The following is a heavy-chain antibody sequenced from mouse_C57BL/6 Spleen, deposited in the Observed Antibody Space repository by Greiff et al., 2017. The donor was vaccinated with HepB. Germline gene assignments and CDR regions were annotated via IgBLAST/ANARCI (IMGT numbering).Heavy chain of an antibody. CDR1: GFTFSSYA. CDR3: ARGWLLHAMDY. Sequence: EVKVEESGGGLVKPGGSLKLSCAASGFTFSSYAMSWVRQTPEKRLEWVATISDGGSYTYYPDNVKGRFTISRDNAKNNLYLQMSHLKSEDTAMYYCARGWLLHAMDYWGQGTSVTVSS. V-gene: IGHV5-4*03. J-gene: IGHJ4*01. D-gene: IGHD2-3*01. CDR2: ISDGGSYT.